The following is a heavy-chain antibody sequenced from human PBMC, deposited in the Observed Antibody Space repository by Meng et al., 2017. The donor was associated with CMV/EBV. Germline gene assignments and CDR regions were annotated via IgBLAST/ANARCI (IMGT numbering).Heavy chain of an antibody. CDR3: AKDLFGGYCSGTSCHTNPYCDGMDV. V-gene: IGHV3-21*01. Sequence: GESLKISCAASGFTFSGYSMNWVRQAPGKGLEWVSSISSSSSYIYYADSVKGRFTISRDNAKNSPYLQMNSLRAEDTAVYYCAKDLFGGYCSGTSCHTNPYCDGMDVWGQGTTVTVSS. D-gene: IGHD2-2*01. CDR1: GFTFSGYS. J-gene: IGHJ6*02. CDR2: ISSSSSYI.